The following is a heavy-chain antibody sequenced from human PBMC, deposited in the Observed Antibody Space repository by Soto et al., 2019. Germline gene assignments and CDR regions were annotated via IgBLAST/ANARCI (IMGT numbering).Heavy chain of an antibody. CDR3: ARATVSISRVNWFDP. V-gene: IGHV1-69*06. Sequence: SVKVSCKASGGTFSSYAITWVRQAPGQGLEWMGWIIPIFGTTNYAQKFQGRVTINADKSTSTAYMELSSLRSEDTAVYYCARATVSISRVNWFDPWGQGTLVTVSS. CDR1: GGTFSSYA. D-gene: IGHD2-2*01. J-gene: IGHJ5*02. CDR2: IIPIFGTT.